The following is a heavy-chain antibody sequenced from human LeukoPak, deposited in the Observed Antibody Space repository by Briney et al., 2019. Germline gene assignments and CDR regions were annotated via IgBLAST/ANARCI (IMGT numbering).Heavy chain of an antibody. CDR2: ICYSGST. Sequence: SETLSLTCTVSGGSISSYYWSWIRQPPGKGLEWIGYICYSGSTNYNPSLKSRVTISVDTSKNQFSLKLSSVTAADTAVYYCASTNDLYYYDSSGYPLAFDIWGQGTMVTVSS. J-gene: IGHJ3*02. CDR3: ASTNDLYYYDSSGYPLAFDI. V-gene: IGHV4-59*08. CDR1: GGSISSYY. D-gene: IGHD3-22*01.